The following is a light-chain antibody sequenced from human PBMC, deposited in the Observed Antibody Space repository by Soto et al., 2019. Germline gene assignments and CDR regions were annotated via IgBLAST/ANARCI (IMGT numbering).Light chain of an antibody. CDR2: WAS. CDR3: QQYYTTWWT. J-gene: IGKJ1*01. CDR1: QSILYNSNNKNY. V-gene: IGKV4-1*01. Sequence: DIVMTQSPDSLAVSLGERATINCKSSQSILYNSNNKNYLAWYQQKPGQPPRLLIYWASTRESGVPDRFSGSGSGTDFTLTISSLQAEDVAVYYCQQYYTTWWTFGQGTKVEIK.